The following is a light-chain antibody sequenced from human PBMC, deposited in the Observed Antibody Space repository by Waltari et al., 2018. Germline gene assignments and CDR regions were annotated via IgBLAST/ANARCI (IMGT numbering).Light chain of an antibody. CDR2: DVS. Sequence: QSALTQPASVSGSPGQSITISCTGTSSDVGGYNYVSWYQQHPGKAPKFMIYDVSKRPSGVSNRFSGSKSDNTASLTISGLQAEDEADYYCSSYTSSSTWVFGGGTKLTVL. CDR1: SSDVGGYNY. CDR3: SSYTSSSTWV. J-gene: IGLJ3*02. V-gene: IGLV2-14*01.